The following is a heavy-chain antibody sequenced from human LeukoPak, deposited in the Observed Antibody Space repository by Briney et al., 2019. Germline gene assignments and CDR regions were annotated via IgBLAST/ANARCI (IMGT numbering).Heavy chain of an antibody. CDR1: GLTGSHNY. Sequence: GGSLRLSCAASGLTGSHNYVSWVRQAPGKGLEWVSAIHTSGDTCYADSVKGRFTISRDNAKNSLYLQMNSLRAEDTAVYYCARVGNSGSYFSPFDYWGQGTLVTVSS. CDR2: IHTSGDT. CDR3: ARVGNSGSYFSPFDY. D-gene: IGHD1-26*01. J-gene: IGHJ4*02. V-gene: IGHV3-53*01.